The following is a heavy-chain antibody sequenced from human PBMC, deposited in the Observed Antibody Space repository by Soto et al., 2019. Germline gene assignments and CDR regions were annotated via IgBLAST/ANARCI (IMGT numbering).Heavy chain of an antibody. Sequence: EVQLVESGGGLVQPGGSLRLYYVDSGFTFSSYWMSWVRQAPVKGLEWVGNIKQDGSEENYVDSVKGRFTISRDNAKNSMYLQMNSLRVEDTPVYYCARIAASGRGWDVWGQGTTVVVSS. J-gene: IGHJ6*02. CDR1: GFTFSSYW. V-gene: IGHV3-7*01. CDR2: IKQDGSEE. CDR3: ARIAASGRGWDV. D-gene: IGHD6-13*01.